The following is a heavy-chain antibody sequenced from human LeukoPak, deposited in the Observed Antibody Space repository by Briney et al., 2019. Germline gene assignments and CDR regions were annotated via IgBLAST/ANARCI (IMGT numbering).Heavy chain of an antibody. CDR1: GFTFSSYW. Sequence: GGSLRLSCAASGFTFSSYWMHWVRHAPGKGLVWVSRINSDGSSTSYADSVKGRFTISRDNAKNTLYLQMNSLRAEDTAVYYCARDTAMVTDYYGMDVWGQGTTVTVS. V-gene: IGHV3-74*01. CDR2: INSDGSST. CDR3: ARDTAMVTDYYGMDV. J-gene: IGHJ6*02. D-gene: IGHD5-18*01.